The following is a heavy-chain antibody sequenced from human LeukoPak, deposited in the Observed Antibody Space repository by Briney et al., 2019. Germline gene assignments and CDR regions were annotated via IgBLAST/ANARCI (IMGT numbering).Heavy chain of an antibody. D-gene: IGHD3-22*01. CDR3: AKDYTSHYYDSTGRPRGYFQH. J-gene: IGHJ1*01. V-gene: IGHV3-23*01. Sequence: GGSLRLSCAASGFTFSSYAMSWVRQAPGKGLEWVSAISGSGGSTYYADSVKGRFTISRDNSKNTLYLQMDSLGAEDTAVYYCAKDYTSHYYDSTGRPRGYFQHWGQGTLVTVSS. CDR1: GFTFSSYA. CDR2: ISGSGGST.